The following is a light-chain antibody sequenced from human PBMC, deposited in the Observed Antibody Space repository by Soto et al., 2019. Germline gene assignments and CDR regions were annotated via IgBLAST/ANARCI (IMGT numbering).Light chain of an antibody. J-gene: IGKJ3*01. V-gene: IGKV1-39*01. Sequence: DIQMTQSPSSLSASVGDRVTITCRASQTIIRYLNWYQQKPGIAPNLLIYAASSLQSGVPSRFSVSGSGTEFTLTISSLQPEDFATYYCQQSYSTLFPFGPGTKVEIK. CDR1: QTIIRY. CDR2: AAS. CDR3: QQSYSTLFP.